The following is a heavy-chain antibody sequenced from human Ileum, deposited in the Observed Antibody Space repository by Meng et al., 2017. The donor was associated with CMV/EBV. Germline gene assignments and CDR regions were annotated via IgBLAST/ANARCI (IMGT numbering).Heavy chain of an antibody. CDR1: GFTISSSS. V-gene: IGHV3-21*01. J-gene: IGHJ4*02. D-gene: IGHD5-24*01. Sequence: TASGFTISSSSMDWVRQAPGKGLEWVSSISFSNSYIYYADSVKGRFTISRDNAKNSLFLQMNSLRAEDTAVYYCARDRWLEKDFDYWGQGTLVTVSS. CDR2: ISFSNSYI. CDR3: ARDRWLEKDFDY.